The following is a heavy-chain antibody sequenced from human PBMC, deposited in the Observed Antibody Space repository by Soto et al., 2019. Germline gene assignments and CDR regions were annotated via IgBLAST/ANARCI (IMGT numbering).Heavy chain of an antibody. CDR3: ARALSVAQYYYYMDV. CDR1: GYTFTTYG. D-gene: IGHD6-19*01. J-gene: IGHJ6*03. CDR2: ISPYNGDT. V-gene: IGHV1-18*01. Sequence: QVQLVKSGPEVKKPGASVKVSCKTSGYTFTTYGISWVRQAPGQGLEWMGWISPYNGDTHYAQKFQGRVTMTTDTSTTTAYMELRTLRSDDRAIYFCARALSVAQYYYYMDVWGKGTTVAVSS.